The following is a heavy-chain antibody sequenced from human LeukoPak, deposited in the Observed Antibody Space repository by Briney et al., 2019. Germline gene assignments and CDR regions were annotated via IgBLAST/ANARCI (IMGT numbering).Heavy chain of an antibody. CDR1: GGSISSSSYY. CDR2: IYYSGST. V-gene: IGHV4-39*01. CDR3: ARLYYDLLGSSYYFDY. J-gene: IGHJ4*02. Sequence: PSETLSLTCTVSGGSISSSSYYWGWIRQPPGKGLEWIGSIYYSGSTYYNPSLKSRVTISVDTSKNQFSLKLSSVTAADTAVYYCARLYYDLLGSSYYFDYWGQGTLVTVSS. D-gene: IGHD3-9*01.